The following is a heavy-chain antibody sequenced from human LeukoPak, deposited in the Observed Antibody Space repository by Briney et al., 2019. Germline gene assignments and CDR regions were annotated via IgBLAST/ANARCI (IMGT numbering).Heavy chain of an antibody. J-gene: IGHJ4*02. V-gene: IGHV3-7*01. CDR3: ARLRGGAY. Sequence: GGSLRLSCAASGFTFSTYWMTWVRQARGKGLEGVANIKQDGGETYYVDSVKGRFTISRDNAKNSLYLQMNSLRAEDTALYYCARLRGGAYWGQGTLVTVSS. D-gene: IGHD3-10*01. CDR1: GFTFSTYW. CDR2: IKQDGGET.